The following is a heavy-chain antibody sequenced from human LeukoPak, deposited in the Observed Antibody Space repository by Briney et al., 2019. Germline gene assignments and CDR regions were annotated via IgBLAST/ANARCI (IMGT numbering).Heavy chain of an antibody. J-gene: IGHJ6*03. Sequence: GASVKVSCKASGYTFTSYDINWVRQATGQGLEWMGWMNPNSGNTGYAQKFQGRVTMTRNTSISTAYMGLSSLRSEDTAVYYCAVAATPNYYYYYMDVWGKGTTVTVSS. CDR2: MNPNSGNT. CDR3: AVAATPNYYYYYMDV. D-gene: IGHD2-15*01. CDR1: GYTFTSYD. V-gene: IGHV1-8*01.